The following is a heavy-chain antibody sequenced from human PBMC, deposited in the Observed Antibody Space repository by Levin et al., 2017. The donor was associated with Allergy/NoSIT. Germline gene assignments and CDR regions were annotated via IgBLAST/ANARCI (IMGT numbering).Heavy chain of an antibody. CDR3: ARRRVEYSSSGLDY. D-gene: IGHD6-6*01. J-gene: IGHJ4*02. V-gene: IGHV4-39*01. Sequence: SETLSLTCTVSGGSISSSSYYWGWIRQPPGKGLEWIGGIYYSGSTYYNPSLKSRVTISVDTSKNQFSLKLSSVTAADTAVYYCARRRVEYSSSGLDYWGQGTLVTVSS. CDR2: IYYSGST. CDR1: GGSISSSSYY.